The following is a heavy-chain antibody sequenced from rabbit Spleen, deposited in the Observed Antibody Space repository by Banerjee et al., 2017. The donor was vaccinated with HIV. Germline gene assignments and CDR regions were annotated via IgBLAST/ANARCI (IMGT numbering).Heavy chain of an antibody. CDR2: IYTGSSGST. CDR3: AREADYAVGAGNFGAYFNL. CDR1: GFSFSVRYW. Sequence: QSLEESGGDLVKPGASLTLTCTASGFSFSVRYWICWVRQAPGKGLEWIACIYTGSSGSTYYASWAKGRFTISQTSSTTVTLQMTSLTAADTATYFCAREADYAVGAGNFGAYFNLWGPGTLVTVS. V-gene: IGHV1S40*01. J-gene: IGHJ4*01. D-gene: IGHD4-2*01.